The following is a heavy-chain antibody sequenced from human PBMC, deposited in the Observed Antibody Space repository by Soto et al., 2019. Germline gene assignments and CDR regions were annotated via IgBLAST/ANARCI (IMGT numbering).Heavy chain of an antibody. V-gene: IGHV3-21*01. CDR3: ARDPMTTVTLDY. J-gene: IGHJ4*02. CDR1: GVTFSSYS. CDR2: ISSNSSNI. Sequence: PGGSLRLSCAASGVTFSSYSMNWVRQAPGKGLEWVSSISSNSSNIYYADSVKGRFTISRDNAKNSLYLQMNSLRAEDTAVYYCARDPMTTVTLDYWGQGT. D-gene: IGHD4-17*01.